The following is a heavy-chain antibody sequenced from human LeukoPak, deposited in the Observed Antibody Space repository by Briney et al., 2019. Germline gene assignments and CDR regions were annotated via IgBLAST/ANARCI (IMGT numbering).Heavy chain of an antibody. J-gene: IGHJ3*01. D-gene: IGHD6-19*01. V-gene: IGHV3-30*18. Sequence: SCKASGYIFTSYYMHWVRQAPGKGLEWVAVISYDGSNKYFADSVKGRFTISRDNSKNTLYLQMNSLRAEDTAVYYCAKDSGIAVAGTLRAFDVWGQGTMVTVSS. CDR1: GYIFTSYY. CDR3: AKDSGIAVAGTLRAFDV. CDR2: ISYDGSNK.